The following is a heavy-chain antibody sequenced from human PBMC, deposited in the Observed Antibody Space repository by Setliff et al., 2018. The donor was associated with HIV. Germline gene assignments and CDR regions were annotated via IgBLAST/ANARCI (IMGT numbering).Heavy chain of an antibody. CDR3: ANRLRGYNKWYYFDY. Sequence: GGSLRLSCAASGFTFSTFAMSWVRQAPGKGLEWVSTITASGGSTYYADSVKGRFIISRDNSKNTLSLQMNSLGAEDTAVYYCANRLRGYNKWYYFDYWGQGTLVTVSS. CDR2: ITASGGST. D-gene: IGHD1-1*01. J-gene: IGHJ4*02. V-gene: IGHV3-23*01. CDR1: GFTFSTFA.